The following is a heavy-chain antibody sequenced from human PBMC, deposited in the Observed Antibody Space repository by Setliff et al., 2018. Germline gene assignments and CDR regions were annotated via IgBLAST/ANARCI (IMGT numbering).Heavy chain of an antibody. Sequence: NPSETLSLTCAVYGGSFSGYYWSWIRQPPGKGLEWIGEINHSGSTNYNPSLKSRVTISVDTSKNQFSLKLSSVTAADTAVYYCASRDYDSSGYYGGSDYWGQGTLVTVSS. CDR3: ASRDYDSSGYYGGSDY. CDR1: GGSFSGYY. CDR2: INHSGST. J-gene: IGHJ4*02. V-gene: IGHV4-34*01. D-gene: IGHD3-22*01.